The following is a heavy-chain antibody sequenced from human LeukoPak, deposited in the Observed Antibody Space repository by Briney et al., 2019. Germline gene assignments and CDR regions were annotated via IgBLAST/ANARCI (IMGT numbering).Heavy chain of an antibody. CDR1: GYTFTSYG. CDR3: ARALGINWFDP. J-gene: IGHJ5*02. CDR2: INPNTGGT. D-gene: IGHD1-14*01. V-gene: IGHV1-2*02. Sequence: EASVKVSCKASGYTFTSYGISWVRQAPGQGLECMGWINPNTGGTNYAQKFQGRVTMTRDTSISTAYMELSSLRSDDTAVYYCARALGINWFDPWGQGTLVTVSS.